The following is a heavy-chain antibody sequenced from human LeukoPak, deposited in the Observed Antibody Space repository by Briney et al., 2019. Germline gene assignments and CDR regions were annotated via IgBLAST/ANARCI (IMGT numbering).Heavy chain of an antibody. CDR2: FDPEDGET. CDR3: VTSHSGGYSAFDY. V-gene: IGHV1-24*01. D-gene: IGHD1-26*01. J-gene: IGHJ4*02. Sequence: ASVKVSCKVSGYTLTELSMHWVRQAPGKGLEWMGGFDPEDGETIYAQKFQGRVTMTEDTSTDTAYMELSSLRSEDTAVYYCVTSHSGGYSAFDYWGQGTLVTVSS. CDR1: GYTLTELS.